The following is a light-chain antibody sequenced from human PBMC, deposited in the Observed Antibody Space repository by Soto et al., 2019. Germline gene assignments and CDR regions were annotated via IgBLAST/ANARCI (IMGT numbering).Light chain of an antibody. CDR3: AAWDDSLNGVV. CDR1: SSNIGSHA. Sequence: QSVLTQPPSASGTPGQTIAISCSGGSSNIGSHAVNWYQQLPGTAPRLLIYSNTQRPSGVPDRFSGSKSGTSASLAISGLQSEYEGDYYCAAWDDSLNGVVFGGGTKVXVL. CDR2: SNT. V-gene: IGLV1-44*01. J-gene: IGLJ2*01.